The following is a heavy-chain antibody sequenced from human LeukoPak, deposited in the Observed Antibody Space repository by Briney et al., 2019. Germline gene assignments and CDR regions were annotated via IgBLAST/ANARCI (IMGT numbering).Heavy chain of an antibody. J-gene: IGHJ6*03. CDR1: GYTFTSYG. CDR2: TSAYNGNT. D-gene: IGHD1-26*01. V-gene: IGHV1-18*01. CDR3: ARGSKHLFSYYYYYMDV. Sequence: ASVKVSCKASGYTFTSYGISWVRQAPGQGLEWMGWTSAYNGNTNYAQKLQGRVTMTTDTSTSTAYMELRSLRSDDTAVYYCARGSKHLFSYYYYYMDVWGKGTTVTVSS.